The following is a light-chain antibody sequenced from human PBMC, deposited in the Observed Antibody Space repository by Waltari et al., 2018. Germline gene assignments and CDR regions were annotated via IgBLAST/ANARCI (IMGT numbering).Light chain of an antibody. CDR2: VNRAGSH. J-gene: IGLJ3*02. CDR1: SGHSSHV. Sequence: QLVVTHSPSAFPSLGASVKLTCTLRSGHSSHVLAWLQQQPEKGPRYLMTVNRAGSHSREDKIPDRFSCSRSGAERYLTISSRPAEDEADYYCQTGGHGAWVFGGVTKLTVL. CDR3: QTGGHGAWV. V-gene: IGLV4-69*01.